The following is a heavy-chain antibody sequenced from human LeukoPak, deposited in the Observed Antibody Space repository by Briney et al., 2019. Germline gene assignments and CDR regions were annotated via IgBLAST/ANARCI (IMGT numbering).Heavy chain of an antibody. J-gene: IGHJ5*02. CDR2: IKQDGSEN. D-gene: IGHD3-22*01. CDR3: ARVARGSSGYSLDP. CDR1: GFTFSNHW. V-gene: IGHV3-7*05. Sequence: GGSLRLSCATSGFTFSNHWMSWVRQAPGKGLEWVANIKQDGSENYYVDSVKGRFTISRDNAKNSLYLQMNSLRAEDTAVYYCARVARGSSGYSLDPWGQGTLVTVSS.